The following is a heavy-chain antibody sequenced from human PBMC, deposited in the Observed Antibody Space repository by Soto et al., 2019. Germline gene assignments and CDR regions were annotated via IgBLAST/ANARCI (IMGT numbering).Heavy chain of an antibody. J-gene: IGHJ6*02. CDR1: AYGSTSCY. Sequence: FCKAAAYGSTSCYNRCWRQPPPEKGQGRRGIISYNGNTNYTQNLQSRVTITADTSTSTAYMELSTLRSDDTAVYYCAGHCGGDCYSLISYYYYGMDVWGQGTTVTVSS. CDR2: IISYNGNT. CDR3: AGHCGGDCYSLISYYYYGMDV. D-gene: IGHD2-21*02. V-gene: IGHV1-18*01.